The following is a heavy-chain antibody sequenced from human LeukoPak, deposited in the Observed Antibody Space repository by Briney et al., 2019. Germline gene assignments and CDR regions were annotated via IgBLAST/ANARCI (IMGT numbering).Heavy chain of an antibody. V-gene: IGHV3-23*01. J-gene: IGHJ4*02. D-gene: IGHD1-26*01. CDR1: GFTFSSYA. Sequence: GGSLRLSRAASGFTFSSYAMSWVRQAPGKGLEWVSGISGSGRGGNTDYADSVKGRFTISRDDSKKTLYLQVNSLRAEDTAVYYCAKAGSIRFDYWGQGTLVTVSS. CDR2: ISGSGRGGNT. CDR3: AKAGSIRFDY.